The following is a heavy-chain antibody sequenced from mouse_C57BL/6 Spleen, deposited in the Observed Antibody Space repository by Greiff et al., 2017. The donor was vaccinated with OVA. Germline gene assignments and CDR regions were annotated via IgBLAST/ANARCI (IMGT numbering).Heavy chain of an antibody. J-gene: IGHJ4*01. CDR1: GYTFTSYW. D-gene: IGHD2-2*01. CDR2: IHPNSGST. Sequence: VQLQQPGAELVKPGASVKLSCKASGYTFTSYWMHWVKQRPGQGLEWIGMIHPNSGSTNYNEKFKSKATLTVDKSSSTAYMQLSSLTSEDSAVYYCARSEGLHYAMDYWGQGTSVTVSS. V-gene: IGHV1-64*01. CDR3: ARSEGLHYAMDY.